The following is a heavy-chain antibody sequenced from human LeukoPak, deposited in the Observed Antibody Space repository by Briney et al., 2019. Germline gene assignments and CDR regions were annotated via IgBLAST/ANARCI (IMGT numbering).Heavy chain of an antibody. CDR3: AREQGTGFDP. CDR2: IYHSGST. J-gene: IGHJ5*02. CDR1: GVSTSSGGYS. V-gene: IGHV4-30-2*01. Sequence: SETLSLTCAVSGVSTSSGGYSWSRIRQPPGKGLEWIGYIYHSGSTYYNPSLKSRVTISVDRSKNQFSLKLSSVTAADTAVYYCAREQGTGFDPWGQGTLVTVSS.